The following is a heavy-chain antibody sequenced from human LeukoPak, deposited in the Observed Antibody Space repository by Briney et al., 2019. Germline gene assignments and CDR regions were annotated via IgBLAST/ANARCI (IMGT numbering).Heavy chain of an antibody. J-gene: IGHJ5*02. V-gene: IGHV3-15*01. CDR3: TTDSWDHVWGSYYNWFDP. CDR2: IKSKTDGGTT. CDR1: GFTFSNAW. Sequence: PGGSLRLSCAASGFTFSNAWMSWVRQAPGKGLEWVGRIKSKTDGGTTDYAAPVKGRFTISRDDSKNTLYLQMNSLKTEDTAVYYCTTDSWDHVWGSYYNWFDPWGQGTLVTVSS. D-gene: IGHD3-16*01.